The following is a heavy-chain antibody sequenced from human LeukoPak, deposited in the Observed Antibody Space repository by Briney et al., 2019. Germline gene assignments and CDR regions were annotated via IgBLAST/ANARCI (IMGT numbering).Heavy chain of an antibody. CDR2: INPSGGST. Sequence: ASLKVSCKASGYTFTSYYMHWVPHTPGQGLWRMVIINPSGGSTSYAQKFQGIVTMTRDTSTSTVYMELSSLRSEDTAVYYCARDLGIAAAGTPYYFDYWGQGTLVTVSS. V-gene: IGHV1-46*01. D-gene: IGHD6-13*01. CDR1: GYTFTSYY. CDR3: ARDLGIAAAGTPYYFDY. J-gene: IGHJ4*02.